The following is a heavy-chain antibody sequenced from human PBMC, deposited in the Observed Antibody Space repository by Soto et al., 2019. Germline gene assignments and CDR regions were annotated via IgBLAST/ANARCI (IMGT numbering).Heavy chain of an antibody. J-gene: IGHJ4*02. Sequence: QVQLVESGGGVVQPGRSLRLSCAASGFTFSSYGMHWVRQAPGKGLEWVAVISYDGSNKYYADSVKGRFTISRDNSKNTLYLQMNSLRADDTAVYYCAKGSDDYGDLFDYWGQGTLVTVSS. V-gene: IGHV3-30*18. CDR1: GFTFSSYG. CDR2: ISYDGSNK. D-gene: IGHD4-17*01. CDR3: AKGSDDYGDLFDY.